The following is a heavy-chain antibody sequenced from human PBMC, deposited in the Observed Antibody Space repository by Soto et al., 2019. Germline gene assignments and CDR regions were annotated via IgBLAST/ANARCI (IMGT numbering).Heavy chain of an antibody. CDR3: ARTGNFDWLLYRYYYYGMDG. CDR1: GYTFTSYD. J-gene: IGHJ6*02. V-gene: IGHV1-8*01. D-gene: IGHD3-9*01. Sequence: ASVKVSCKASGYTFTSYDINWVRQATGQGLEWMGWMNPNSGNTGYAQKFQGRVTMTRNTSISTDYMELSSLRSEDTAVYYCARTGNFDWLLYRYYYYGMDGWGQGTTVTVSS. CDR2: MNPNSGNT.